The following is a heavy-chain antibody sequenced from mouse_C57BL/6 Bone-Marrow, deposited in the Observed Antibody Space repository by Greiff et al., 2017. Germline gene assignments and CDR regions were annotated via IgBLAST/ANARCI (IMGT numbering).Heavy chain of an antibody. V-gene: IGHV1-81*01. Sequence: QVQLQQSGAELARPGASVKLSCTASGYTFTRYGISWVKQRTGQGLEWIGEIYPRSGNTYYNEKFKGKATLTADKASSTAYMELRSLTSEDSAVYFCAREETMVTARIDYWGQGTTLTVSS. CDR1: GYTFTRYG. J-gene: IGHJ2*01. CDR3: AREETMVTARIDY. D-gene: IGHD2-2*01. CDR2: IYPRSGNT.